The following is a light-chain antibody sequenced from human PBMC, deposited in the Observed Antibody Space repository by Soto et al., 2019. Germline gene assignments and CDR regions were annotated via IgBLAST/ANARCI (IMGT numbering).Light chain of an antibody. J-gene: IGKJ1*01. Sequence: EIVLTQSPGTLSLSPGQRATLSCRASQSVSSSYLAWYQQKPGQAPRLIIYGASSRTTIIPDRFSGSGSRTDFTLSISRLEPEGFGVYYCHRYGTSPLTFGQGTKVEIK. CDR3: HRYGTSPLT. CDR2: GAS. V-gene: IGKV3-20*01. CDR1: QSVSSSY.